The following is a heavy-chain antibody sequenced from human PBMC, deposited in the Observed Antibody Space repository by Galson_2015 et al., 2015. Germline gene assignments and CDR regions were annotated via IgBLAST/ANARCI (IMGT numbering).Heavy chain of an antibody. J-gene: IGHJ4*02. D-gene: IGHD3-22*01. CDR1: GFTFSSYA. V-gene: IGHV3-23*01. CDR3: AKGVGSDFYYANDY. CDR2: ITASGGSP. Sequence: SLRLSCAASGFTFSSYAMSWVRQAPGKGLEWVSLITASGGSPYYADSVKRQFTISRDNSKNTLYLQMNSLRAEDTAMYYCAKGVGSDFYYANDYSGQGTLVTVSS.